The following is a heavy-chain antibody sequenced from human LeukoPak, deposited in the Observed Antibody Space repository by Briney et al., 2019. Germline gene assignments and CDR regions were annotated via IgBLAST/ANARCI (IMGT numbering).Heavy chain of an antibody. D-gene: IGHD1-7*01. V-gene: IGHV3-30*04. CDR1: GFTFSSYA. J-gene: IGHJ4*02. CDR2: ISYDGSNK. Sequence: GGSLRLSCAASGFTFSSYAMHWVRQAPGKGLEWVAVISYDGSNKYYADSVKGRFTISRDNSKNTLYLQMNSLRAEDTAVYYCAREGSWNYSIFDYWGQGTLVTVSS. CDR3: AREGSWNYSIFDY.